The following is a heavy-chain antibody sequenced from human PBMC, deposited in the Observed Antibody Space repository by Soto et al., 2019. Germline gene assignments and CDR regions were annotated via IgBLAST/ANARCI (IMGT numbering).Heavy chain of an antibody. CDR3: ARGQRFSDSFDP. Sequence: SETLSLTCAVYGGSFSGYYWSWIRQPPGKGLEWIGEINGSGSTNYNPSLKSRVAMSLDTSKNQFSLRLSSVTAADTAVYYCARGQRFSDSFDPWGQGTLVTVSS. V-gene: IGHV4-34*01. CDR1: GGSFSGYY. CDR2: INGSGST. D-gene: IGHD3-3*01. J-gene: IGHJ5*02.